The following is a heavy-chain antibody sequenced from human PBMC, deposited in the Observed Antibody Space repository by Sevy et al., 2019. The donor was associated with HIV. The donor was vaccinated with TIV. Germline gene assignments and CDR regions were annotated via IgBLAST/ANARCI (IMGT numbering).Heavy chain of an antibody. Sequence: ASVKVSCKASGYTFTGYYMHWVRQAPGQGLEWMGRINPNSGGTNYAQKFQGRVTMTRDTSISTAYMELSRLRPDDTAVYYCASVPDYGDRDFDYWGQGTLVTVSS. V-gene: IGHV1-2*06. J-gene: IGHJ4*02. CDR2: INPNSGGT. D-gene: IGHD4-17*01. CDR3: ASVPDYGDRDFDY. CDR1: GYTFTGYY.